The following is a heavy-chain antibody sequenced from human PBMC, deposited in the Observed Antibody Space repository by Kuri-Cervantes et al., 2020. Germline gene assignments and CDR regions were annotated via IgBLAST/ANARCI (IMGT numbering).Heavy chain of an antibody. Sequence: GGXXRXXXAASGFSFSGYAMHWVRPTPGKGLEWVSTIATAGDTYYPDSVKGRFTISRDNAKNSLYLQMNSLRAEDTAVYYCARENEYEQWLADYWGQGTLVTVSS. V-gene: IGHV3-13*01. CDR3: ARENEYEQWLADY. CDR2: IATAGDT. CDR1: GFSFSGYA. J-gene: IGHJ4*02. D-gene: IGHD6-19*01.